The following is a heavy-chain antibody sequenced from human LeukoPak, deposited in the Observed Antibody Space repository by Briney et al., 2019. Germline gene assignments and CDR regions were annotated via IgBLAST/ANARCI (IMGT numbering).Heavy chain of an antibody. D-gene: IGHD3-16*02. CDR3: TKDHSEYIWGSYRRDDY. J-gene: IGHJ4*02. CDR1: GFTVNSYA. CDR2: ISGSGDNT. V-gene: IGHV3-23*01. Sequence: GGFLRLSCAASGFTVNSYAMSWVRQGPGKGLEWVSAISGSGDNTYYADSVRDRFTISRDNSKNTLYLQMDSLRAEDTAVYYCTKDHSEYIWGSYRRDDYWGQGTLVTVSS.